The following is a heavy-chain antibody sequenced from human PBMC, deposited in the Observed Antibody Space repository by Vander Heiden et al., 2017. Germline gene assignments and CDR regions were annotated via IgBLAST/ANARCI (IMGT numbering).Heavy chain of an antibody. D-gene: IGHD3-10*01. Sequence: EVQLVESGGGLVQPGRSLRLSCAASGFTFDDYAMHWVRQAPGKGLEWVSGISRNSGRIGYADAGKGRFTISRDNAKNSRYMQMKSMRAEETALYYCAKDANPDDYGSGVDDWGQVTLIKVYS. V-gene: IGHV3-9*01. CDR1: GFTFDDYA. CDR3: AKDANPDDYGSGVDD. CDR2: ISRNSGRI. J-gene: IGHJ4*02.